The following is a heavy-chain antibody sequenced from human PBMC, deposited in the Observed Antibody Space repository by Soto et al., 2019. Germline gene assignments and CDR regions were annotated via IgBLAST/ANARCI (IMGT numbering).Heavy chain of an antibody. CDR3: AIGGHVVVVTAALDY. Sequence: QVQLVQSGAEVKKPGASVKVSCKASGDTFTDYYIHWVRQAPGQGLEWMGTVNPSGGHTTYAQHFLGRMPITRDTSTSTLYMELTRLTSEDPAVYYCAIGGHVVVVTAALDYWGQGTLVTVSS. J-gene: IGHJ4*02. CDR2: VNPSGGHT. CDR1: GDTFTDYY. V-gene: IGHV1-46*01. D-gene: IGHD2-21*02.